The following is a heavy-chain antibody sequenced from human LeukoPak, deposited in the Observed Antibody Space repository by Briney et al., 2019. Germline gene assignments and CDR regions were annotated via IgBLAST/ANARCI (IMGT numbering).Heavy chain of an antibody. D-gene: IGHD2-15*01. CDR1: GFTFSSYG. Sequence: GGSLRLSCAASGFTFSSYGMHWVRQAPGKGLEWVAVIWYDGSNKYYADSVKGRFTISRDNSKNTLYLQMNSLRAEDTALYFCARVGGYCSGGSCYNIGMDVWGQGTTVTVSS. CDR3: ARVGGYCSGGSCYNIGMDV. CDR2: IWYDGSNK. J-gene: IGHJ6*02. V-gene: IGHV3-33*01.